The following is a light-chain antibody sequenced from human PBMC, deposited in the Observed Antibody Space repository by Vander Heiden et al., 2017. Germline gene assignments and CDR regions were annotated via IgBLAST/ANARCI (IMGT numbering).Light chain of an antibody. CDR2: NND. V-gene: IGLV1-44*01. Sequence: QSVLTQPPSTSGTPRQRVTISCSGSSSNVGSNAVNWYQQLPGAAPRLLIYNNDQRPAVVPDRFSGSKSGTSASLSVSVLRSEDDADYYCAAWDDSLTGLVFGGGTKLTVL. CDR1: SSNVGSNA. J-gene: IGLJ2*01. CDR3: AAWDDSLTGLV.